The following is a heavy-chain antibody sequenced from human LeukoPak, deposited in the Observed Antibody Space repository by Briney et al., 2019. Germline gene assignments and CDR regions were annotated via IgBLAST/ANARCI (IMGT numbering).Heavy chain of an antibody. Sequence: GGSLRLSCIASGFTFRNYGMSWVRQAPGKGLEWVSAISGSGGSTYYADSVKGRFTISRDNAKNSLYLQMNSLRAEDTAVYYCARDKVEGATIFDYWGQGTLVTVSS. CDR3: ARDKVEGATIFDY. D-gene: IGHD1-26*01. CDR1: GFTFRNYG. V-gene: IGHV3-23*01. CDR2: ISGSGGST. J-gene: IGHJ4*02.